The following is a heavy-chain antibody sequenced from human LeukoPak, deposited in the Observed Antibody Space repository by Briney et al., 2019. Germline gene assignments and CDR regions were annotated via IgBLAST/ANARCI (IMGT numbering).Heavy chain of an antibody. J-gene: IGHJ5*02. CDR3: ARGFGDWGLSWFDP. CDR2: IYSSGST. D-gene: IGHD3-10*01. Sequence: RASETLSLTCTVSGGSISTYYWIWIRQPAGKGLEWIGRIYSSGSTNYNPSLKSRVTMSIDTSKNEFSLKLSSVTAADTAVYYCARGFGDWGLSWFDPWGQGTLVTVSS. V-gene: IGHV4-4*07. CDR1: GGSISTYY.